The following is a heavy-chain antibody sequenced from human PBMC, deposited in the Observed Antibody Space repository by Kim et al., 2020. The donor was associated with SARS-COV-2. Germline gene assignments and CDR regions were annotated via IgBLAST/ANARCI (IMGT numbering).Heavy chain of an antibody. CDR3: AKGPYTPIAATTWDNFYGLDV. J-gene: IGHJ6*02. CDR1: GFTFSSHT. V-gene: IGHV3-64*01. D-gene: IGHD5-12*01. Sequence: GGSLRLSCAATGFTFSSHTMQWVRQAPGKGLEYVSDITTTGVRTYYANSVKGRFTISRDNSKNTVYLQMDNLRVDDMAVYYCAKGPYTPIAATTWDNFYGLDVWGQGTTVTVSS. CDR2: ITTTGVRT.